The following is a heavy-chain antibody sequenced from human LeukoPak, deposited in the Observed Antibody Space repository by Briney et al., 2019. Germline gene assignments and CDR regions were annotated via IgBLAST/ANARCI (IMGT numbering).Heavy chain of an antibody. CDR3: ARNTETAIPLPYYFDY. Sequence: ASVKVSCKASGYTFTGYYMHWVRQAPGQGVEWMGWINPNSGGTNYAQKFQGTVTITRDTSASTAYMDLSSLRSEDTAVYYCARNTETAIPLPYYFDYWGQGTLVTVSS. CDR1: GYTFTGYY. CDR2: INPNSGGT. D-gene: IGHD2-21*02. J-gene: IGHJ4*02. V-gene: IGHV1-2*02.